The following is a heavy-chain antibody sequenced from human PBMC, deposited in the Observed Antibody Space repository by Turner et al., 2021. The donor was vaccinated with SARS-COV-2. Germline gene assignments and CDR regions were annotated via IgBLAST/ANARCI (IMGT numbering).Heavy chain of an antibody. CDR2: INPRSGGT. CDR1: GYTLHDNY. V-gene: IGHV1-2*07. Sequence: QVHLVPSGAEVQKPGASVTVSCNASGYTLHDNYIHWVRQAPGQGIEWRGWINPRSGGTNYAHQFQGRVTLTRETSINTAYMDLRRLRPEDTAVYFCAQTFGEVIMKTGGQGTRVTVSS. CDR3: AQTFGEVIMKT. J-gene: IGHJ4*02. D-gene: IGHD3-3*01.